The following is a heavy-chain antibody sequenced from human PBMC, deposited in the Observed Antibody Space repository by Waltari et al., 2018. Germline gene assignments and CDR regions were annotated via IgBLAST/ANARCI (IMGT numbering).Heavy chain of an antibody. V-gene: IGHV3-30*18. CDR1: GFTFSSYG. J-gene: IGHJ6*02. D-gene: IGHD3-3*01. CDR3: AKVFWSGQDYYYGMDV. CDR2: ISYDGSNR. Sequence: QVQLVESGGGVVQPGRSLRLSCAASGFTFSSYGMHWVRQAPGKGLAWVAGISYDGSNRYYADAVKGRFTISRDNSKNTLYLQMNSLRAEDTAVYYCAKVFWSGQDYYYGMDVWGQGTTVTVSS.